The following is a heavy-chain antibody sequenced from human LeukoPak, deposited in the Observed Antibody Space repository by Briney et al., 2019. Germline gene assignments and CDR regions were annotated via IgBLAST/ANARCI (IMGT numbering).Heavy chain of an antibody. CDR1: GYTFTGYY. D-gene: IGHD3-9*01. V-gene: IGHV1-2*02. Sequence: ASVKVSCKASGYTFTGYYMHWVRQAPGQGLEWVGWINPNSGVTNYAQKFQGRVTMTRDMSISTAYMELSRLRSDDTAVYYCARSPDILTGENFDYWGQGTLVTVSS. CDR2: INPNSGVT. J-gene: IGHJ4*02. CDR3: ARSPDILTGENFDY.